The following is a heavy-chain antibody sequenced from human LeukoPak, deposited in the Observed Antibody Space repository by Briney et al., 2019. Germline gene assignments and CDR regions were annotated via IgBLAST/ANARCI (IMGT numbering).Heavy chain of an antibody. D-gene: IGHD2-21*01. V-gene: IGHV1-46*01. J-gene: IGHJ3*02. CDR1: GYAFTTYY. CDR3: ARSISGGGDAFDI. Sequence: ASVKVSCKTSGYAFTTYYMHWVRQAPGQGLQWMGIINPSGGTATTYAQRFQGRLTLTRDMSTSTVYMQLSRLKSEDTAVYYCARSISGGGDAFDIWGQGTIVTVSS. CDR2: INPSGGTAT.